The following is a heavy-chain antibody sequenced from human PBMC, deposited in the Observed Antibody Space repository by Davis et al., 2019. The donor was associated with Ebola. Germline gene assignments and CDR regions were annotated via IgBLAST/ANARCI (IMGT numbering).Heavy chain of an antibody. CDR1: GFIVSDKY. D-gene: IGHD3-10*01. J-gene: IGHJ4*02. CDR3: AREDVVRNYYFEY. CDR2: IYRDERT. V-gene: IGHV3-53*05. Sequence: GGSLRLSCAASGFIVSDKYMSWVRQAPGKGLEWVSVIYRDERTYYADSVKGRFTVSRDNSKNTVYLQMDSLRAEDTAVYYCAREDVVRNYYFEYWGQGTLVTVSS.